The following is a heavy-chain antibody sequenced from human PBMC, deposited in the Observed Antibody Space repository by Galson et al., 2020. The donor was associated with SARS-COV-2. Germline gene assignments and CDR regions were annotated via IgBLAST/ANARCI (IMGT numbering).Heavy chain of an antibody. CDR1: GGSISSSSYY. D-gene: IGHD3-9*01. V-gene: IGHV4-39*07. CDR2: IYYSGST. CDR3: ARDHRGETKLRYFDWLLNWFDP. J-gene: IGHJ5*02. Sequence: SETLSLTCTVSGGSISSSSYYWGWIRQPPGKGLEWIGSIYYSGSTYYNPSLKSRVTISVDTSKTQFSLKLSSVTAADTAVYYCARDHRGETKLRYFDWLLNWFDPWGQGTLVTVSS.